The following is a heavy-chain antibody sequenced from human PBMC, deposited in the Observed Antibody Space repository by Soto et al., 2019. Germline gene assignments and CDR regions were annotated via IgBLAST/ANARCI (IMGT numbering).Heavy chain of an antibody. CDR2: MNPNSGNT. CDR3: ARGPSITIFGVVPFDY. CDR1: GYTFTSYD. D-gene: IGHD3-3*01. V-gene: IGHV1-8*01. J-gene: IGHJ4*02. Sequence: ASVKVSCKASGYTFTSYDINWVRQATGQGLEWMGWMNPNSGNTGYAQKFQGRVTMTRNTSISTAYKELSSLRSEDTAVYYCARGPSITIFGVVPFDYWGQGTLVTVSS.